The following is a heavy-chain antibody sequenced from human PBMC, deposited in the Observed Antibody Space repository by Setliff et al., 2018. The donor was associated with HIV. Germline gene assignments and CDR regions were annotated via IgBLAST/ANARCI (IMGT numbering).Heavy chain of an antibody. CDR2: INAGNGDT. V-gene: IGHV1-3*01. CDR3: AIGSSNWPHRPNNYYFDY. CDR1: GDTFTTSA. J-gene: IGHJ4*02. D-gene: IGHD6-13*01. Sequence: ASVKVSCKASGDTFTTSALHWVRQAPGQRLEWMGWINAGNGDTKSSQKFQGRVTITRDTSASTAYMGLSSLRSEDTGVYYCAIGSSNWPHRPNNYYFDYWGQGTPVTVSS.